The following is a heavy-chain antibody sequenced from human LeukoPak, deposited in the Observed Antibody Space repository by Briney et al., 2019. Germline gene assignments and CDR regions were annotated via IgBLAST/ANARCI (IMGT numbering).Heavy chain of an antibody. D-gene: IGHD3-9*01. J-gene: IGHJ4*02. V-gene: IGHV3-23*01. CDR3: AKRGDYDVLTGYYVSDF. Sequence: GGSLRLSCAASGFIFRNYAMYWVRQAPGKGLEWVSAISGRSDNTYYADSVKGRFTLSRDSSKNTLYLQMNSLRADDTAVYYCAKRGDYDVLTGYYVSDFWGQGTLVTVSS. CDR1: GFIFRNYA. CDR2: ISGRSDNT.